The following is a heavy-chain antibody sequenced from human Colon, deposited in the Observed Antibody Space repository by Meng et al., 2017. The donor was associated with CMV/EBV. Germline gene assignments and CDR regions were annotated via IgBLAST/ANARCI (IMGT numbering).Heavy chain of an antibody. D-gene: IGHD3-22*01. CDR3: AHSPYYYDSRGYYFFDF. CDR1: SFTTTEVG. CDR2: IYWDDDK. J-gene: IGHJ4*02. Sequence: SFTTTEVGVAWIRQPPGKALEWLALIYWDDDKRYSPSLKSRLTLTKDTSKNQVVLTMTNLDPGDTATYYCAHSPYYYDSRGYYFFDFWGPGTLVTVSS. V-gene: IGHV2-5*02.